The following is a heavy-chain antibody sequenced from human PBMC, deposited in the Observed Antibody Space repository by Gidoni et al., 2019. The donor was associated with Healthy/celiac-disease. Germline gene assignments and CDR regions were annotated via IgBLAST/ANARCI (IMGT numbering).Heavy chain of an antibody. CDR1: GFTFSGYA. Sequence: EVQLLASGGGLVQPGGSLRLSCAASGFTFSGYAMSWVRQAPGKGLEWVSAISGSGGSTYYADSVKGRFTISRDNSKNTLYLQMNSLRAEDTAVYYCAKGIAARRGTQLTKKYYYGMDVWGQGTTVTVSS. J-gene: IGHJ6*02. CDR2: ISGSGGST. D-gene: IGHD6-6*01. CDR3: AKGIAARRGTQLTKKYYYGMDV. V-gene: IGHV3-23*01.